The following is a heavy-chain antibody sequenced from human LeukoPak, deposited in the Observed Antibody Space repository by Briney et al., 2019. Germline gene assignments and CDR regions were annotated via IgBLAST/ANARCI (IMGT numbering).Heavy chain of an antibody. J-gene: IGHJ4*02. CDR2: MNPNSGNT. Sequence: GASVKVSCKASGYTFTSYDINWVRQATGQGLEWMGWMNPNSGNTGYAQKFQGRVTMTRNTSISTAYMELSSLRSDDTAVYYCARDRGLSFYYDSSGYYLDYWGQGTLVTVSS. CDR3: ARDRGLSFYYDSSGYYLDY. D-gene: IGHD3-22*01. V-gene: IGHV1-8*01. CDR1: GYTFTSYD.